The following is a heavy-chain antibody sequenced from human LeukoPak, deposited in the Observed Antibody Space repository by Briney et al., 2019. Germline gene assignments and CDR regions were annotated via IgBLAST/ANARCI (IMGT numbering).Heavy chain of an antibody. CDR2: ISSSSNYI. J-gene: IGHJ4*02. D-gene: IGHD3-10*01. CDR3: ARVPHAMVRGVIITEFYFDY. Sequence: GGSLRLSCAVSGFTFSTHSMNWVRQAPGKGLEWVSSISSSSNYIYYADSVKGRFTISRDNAKNSLYLQMNSLRAEDTAVYYCARVPHAMVRGVIITEFYFDYWGQGTLVTVSS. V-gene: IGHV3-21*01. CDR1: GFTFSTHS.